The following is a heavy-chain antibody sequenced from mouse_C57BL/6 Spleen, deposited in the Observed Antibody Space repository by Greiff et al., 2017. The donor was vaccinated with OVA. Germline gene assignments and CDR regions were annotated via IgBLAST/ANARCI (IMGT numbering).Heavy chain of an antibody. J-gene: IGHJ4*01. CDR3: ASGGGAMDY. V-gene: IGHV1-26*01. Sequence: VQLQQSGPELVKPGASVKISCKASGYTFTDYYMNWVKQSHGKSLEWIGDINPNNGGTSYNQKFKGKATLTVDKSSSTAYMELRSLTSEDSAVYYCASGGGAMDYWGQGTSVTVSS. CDR2: INPNNGGT. CDR1: GYTFTDYY.